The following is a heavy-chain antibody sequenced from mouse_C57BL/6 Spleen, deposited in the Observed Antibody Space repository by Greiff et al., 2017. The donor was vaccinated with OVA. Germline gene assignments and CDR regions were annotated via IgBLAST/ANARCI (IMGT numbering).Heavy chain of an antibody. J-gene: IGHJ2*01. CDR2: IYPGDGDT. V-gene: IGHV1-82*01. D-gene: IGHD1-2*01. Sequence: QVQLQQSGPELVKPGASVKISCKASGYAFSSSWMNWVKQRPGKGLEWIGRIYPGDGDTNYNGKFKGKATLTVDKSSSTAYLPLSSLTSEDSAVYFCGRTANDRYFDYWGQGTTVTVSA. CDR1: GYAFSSSW. CDR3: GRTANDRYFDY.